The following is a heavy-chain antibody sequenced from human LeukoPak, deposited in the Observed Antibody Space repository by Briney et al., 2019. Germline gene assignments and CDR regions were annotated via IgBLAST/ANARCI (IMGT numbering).Heavy chain of an antibody. D-gene: IGHD2-2*01. CDR2: MNPNSGNT. CDR3: ARGRFCTISSCTRYWFDP. Sequence: ASVKVSCKASGGTFSSYAISWVRQATGQGLEWMGWMNPNSGNTGYAQNFQGRVTMTRNTSISTAYMELSSLRSDDTAVYYCARGRFCTISSCTRYWFDPWGQGTLVTVSS. CDR1: GGTFSSYA. J-gene: IGHJ5*02. V-gene: IGHV1-8*02.